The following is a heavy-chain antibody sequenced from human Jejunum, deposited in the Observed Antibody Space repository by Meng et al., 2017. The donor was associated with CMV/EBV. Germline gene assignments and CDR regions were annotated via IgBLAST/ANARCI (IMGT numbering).Heavy chain of an antibody. D-gene: IGHD3-10*01. CDR3: ARGVYYYGPGSYGVFDY. CDR2: ISYDGSNK. CDR1: FTLSSYA. V-gene: IGHV3-30-3*01. J-gene: IGHJ4*02. Sequence: FTLSSYAMHWVRQAPSKGLDWVAVISYDGSNKYYTDSVKGRFTISRDNSKNTLYLQMNSLRAEDTAVYYCARGVYYYGPGSYGVFDYWGQGTLVTVSS.